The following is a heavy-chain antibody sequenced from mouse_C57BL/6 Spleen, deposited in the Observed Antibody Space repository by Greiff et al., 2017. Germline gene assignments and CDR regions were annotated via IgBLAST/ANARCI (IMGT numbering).Heavy chain of an antibody. J-gene: IGHJ4*01. CDR1: GFTFSSYA. CDR2: ISDGGSYT. CDR3: ARERDYSNYDAMDD. V-gene: IGHV5-4*01. D-gene: IGHD2-5*01. Sequence: EVQVVESGGGLVKPGGSLKLSCAASGFTFSSYAMSWVRQTPEKRLEWVATISDGGSYTYYPDNVKGRFTISRDNAKNNPYLQMSHLKSEDTAMYYCARERDYSNYDAMDDWGQGTSVTVSS.